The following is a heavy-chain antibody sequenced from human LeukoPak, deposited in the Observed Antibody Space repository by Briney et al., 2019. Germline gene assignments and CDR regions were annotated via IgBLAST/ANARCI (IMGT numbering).Heavy chain of an antibody. CDR2: ISSSSSTI. CDR1: GFTFSSYS. CDR3: AGVGATGLDY. J-gene: IGHJ4*02. V-gene: IGHV3-48*04. Sequence: GGSLRLSCAASGFTFSSYSMNWVRQVPGKGLEWVSYISSSSSTIYYADSVKGRFTISRDNAKNSLYLQMNSLRAEDTAVYYCAGVGATGLDYWGQGTLVTVSS. D-gene: IGHD1-26*01.